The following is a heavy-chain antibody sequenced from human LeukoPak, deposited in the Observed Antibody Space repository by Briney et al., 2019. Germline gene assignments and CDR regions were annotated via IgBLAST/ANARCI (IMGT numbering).Heavy chain of an antibody. V-gene: IGHV3-7*01. D-gene: IGHD1-1*01. CDR2: IKQDGSDK. J-gene: IGHJ4*02. CDR1: GFTFSTYW. Sequence: GGSLRLSCAASGFTFSTYWMTWVRQAPGKGLEWVANIKQDGSDKYYVDSVKGRFTISKDNAKNSLYLQMNSLRAEDTAVYYCARDGKKGGSHDYWGQGTLVTVSS. CDR3: ARDGKKGGSHDY.